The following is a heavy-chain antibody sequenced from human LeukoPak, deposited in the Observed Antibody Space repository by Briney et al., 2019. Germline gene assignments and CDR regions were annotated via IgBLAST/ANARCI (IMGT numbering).Heavy chain of an antibody. V-gene: IGHV1-69*05. Sequence: GASVKVSCKASGGTFSSYAISWVRQAPGQGLEWMGGIIPIFGTANYAQKLQGRVTITTDESTSTAYMELSSLRSEDTAVYYCAREGGGNYYDSSGYYYVPLAFDYWGQGTLVTVSS. CDR1: GGTFSSYA. J-gene: IGHJ4*02. CDR3: AREGGGNYYDSSGYYYVPLAFDY. CDR2: IIPIFGTA. D-gene: IGHD3-22*01.